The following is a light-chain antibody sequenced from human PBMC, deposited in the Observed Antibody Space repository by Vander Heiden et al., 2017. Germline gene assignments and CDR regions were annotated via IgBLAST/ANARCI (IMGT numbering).Light chain of an antibody. J-gene: IGLJ3*02. CDR2: STN. Sequence: MVTHEPSFSVSPARAVTLTCGLSSGSVSTSYYPSCYQQTPRPPPLMLCDSTNTRSSVLPGLSAASFLGTTAVPNTTAAQADDDAYYYCALYMSSDIFVFGGGTKITVL. CDR3: ALYMSSDIFV. V-gene: IGLV8-61*01. CDR1: SGSVSTSYY.